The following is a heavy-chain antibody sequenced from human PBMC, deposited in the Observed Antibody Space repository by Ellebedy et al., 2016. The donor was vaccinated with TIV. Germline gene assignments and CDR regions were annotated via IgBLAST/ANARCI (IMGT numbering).Heavy chain of an antibody. J-gene: IGHJ4*02. Sequence: GESLKISCAASGFTFSSYGMHWVRQAPGKGLEWVAVIWYDGSNKYYADSVKGRFTISRDNSKNTLYLQMNSLRAEDTAVYYCARATHSSGFDYWGQGTLVTVSS. D-gene: IGHD6-19*01. CDR1: GFTFSSYG. CDR2: IWYDGSNK. CDR3: ARATHSSGFDY. V-gene: IGHV3-33*01.